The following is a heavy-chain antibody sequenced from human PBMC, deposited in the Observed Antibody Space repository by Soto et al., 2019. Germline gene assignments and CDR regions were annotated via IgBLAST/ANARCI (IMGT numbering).Heavy chain of an antibody. V-gene: IGHV3-48*03. J-gene: IGHJ4*02. CDR3: ASKIVTPGYHYYDY. D-gene: IGHD3-9*01. CDR2: ISGSGTST. Sequence: DVQLVESGGGLVQPGGSLRLSCAASGFSFSSCEMSWVRQAPGKGLEWVSYISGSGTSTQYSDSVKGRFTISRDNAKNSLHMHMNSLGAEDTAVYYCASKIVTPGYHYYDYWGQGTLVTVSS. CDR1: GFSFSSCE.